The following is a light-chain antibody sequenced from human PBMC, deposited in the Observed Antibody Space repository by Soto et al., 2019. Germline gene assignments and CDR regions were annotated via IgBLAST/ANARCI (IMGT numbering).Light chain of an antibody. V-gene: IGKV3-20*01. Sequence: EIVLTQSPGTLSLSPGERATLSCRASQSINNRYLAWYQQKPGQAPRLFIYAASSRATGIPDRFSGSGSGTDFTLTISRLEPEDFAVYYCQQFGSSPGFTFGPGTKVDIK. CDR3: QQFGSSPGFT. CDR2: AAS. CDR1: QSINNRY. J-gene: IGKJ3*01.